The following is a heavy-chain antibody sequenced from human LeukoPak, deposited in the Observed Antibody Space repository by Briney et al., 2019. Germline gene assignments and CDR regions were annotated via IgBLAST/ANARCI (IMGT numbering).Heavy chain of an antibody. CDR1: GGPISSYY. CDR2: IYHSGTT. Sequence: SETLSLTCTVSGGPISSYYWSWIRQPPGKGLEWVGYIYHSGTTNYNPSLKSRVTISVDTSKSQFSLKLSSVTAADTAIYYCARNIVGPRQVDYWGQGTLVTVSS. J-gene: IGHJ4*02. CDR3: ARNIVGPRQVDY. D-gene: IGHD1-26*01. V-gene: IGHV4-59*01.